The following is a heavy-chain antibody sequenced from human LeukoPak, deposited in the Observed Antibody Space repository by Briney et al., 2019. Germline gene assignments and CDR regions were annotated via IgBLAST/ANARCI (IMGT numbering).Heavy chain of an antibody. D-gene: IGHD2-15*01. V-gene: IGHV3-13*01. CDR2: IGTAGDT. Sequence: GGSLRLSCAASGFTFSSYDMHWVRQATGKGLEWVSAIGTAGDTYYPGSVKGRFTISRDNSKNTLYLQMNSLRAEDTAVYYCARVSIRYCSGGSCPYYFDYWGQGTLVTVSS. CDR3: ARVSIRYCSGGSCPYYFDY. CDR1: GFTFSSYD. J-gene: IGHJ4*02.